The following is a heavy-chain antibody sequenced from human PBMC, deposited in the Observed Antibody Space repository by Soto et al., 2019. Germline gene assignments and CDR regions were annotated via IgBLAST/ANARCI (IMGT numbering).Heavy chain of an antibody. Sequence: SLTCTVSGGSISSYYWSWIRQPPGKGLEWIGYIFYSGSTNYNPSLKSRVTMSVDTSKNQFSLKLSSVTAADTAVYYCVRDSGSGSYSYNWFDAWRQRPPFPISP. CDR2: IFYSGST. V-gene: IGHV4-59*01. CDR1: GGSISSYY. CDR3: VRDSGSGSYSYNWFDA. J-gene: IGHJ5*02. D-gene: IGHD3-10*01.